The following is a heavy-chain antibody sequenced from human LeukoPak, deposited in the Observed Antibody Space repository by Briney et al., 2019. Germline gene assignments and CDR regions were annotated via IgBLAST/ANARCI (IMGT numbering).Heavy chain of an antibody. V-gene: IGHV4-4*07. CDR3: ARVRGRGYNWFDP. CDR1: GGSISSYY. CDR2: IYSSGST. J-gene: IGHJ5*02. Sequence: PSETLSLTCTVPGGSISSYYWSWIRQPAGKGLEWIGRIYSSGSTNYNPSLKSRVTMSVDTSKNQFSLKLNPVTAADTAVYYCARVRGRGYNWFDPWGQGTLVTVSS. D-gene: IGHD3-10*01.